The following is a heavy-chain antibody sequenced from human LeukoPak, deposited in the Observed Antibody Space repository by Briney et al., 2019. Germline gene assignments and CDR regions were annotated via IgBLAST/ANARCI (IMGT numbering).Heavy chain of an antibody. J-gene: IGHJ4*02. Sequence: ASVKVSCKASGYTFTGYYTHWVRQAPGQGLEWMGWISAYNGNTNYAQKLQGRVTMTTDTSTSTAYMELRGLRSDDTAVYYCARDAWGSSNYFDYWGQGTLVTVSS. CDR3: ARDAWGSSNYFDY. CDR1: GYTFTGYY. D-gene: IGHD6-13*01. V-gene: IGHV1-18*04. CDR2: ISAYNGNT.